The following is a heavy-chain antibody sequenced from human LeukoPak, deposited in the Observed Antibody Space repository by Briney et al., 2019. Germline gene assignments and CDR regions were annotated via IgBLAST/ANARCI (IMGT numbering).Heavy chain of an antibody. CDR2: IRYDGSNK. Sequence: PGGSLRLSCAASGFTFSSYGMHWVRQAPGKGLEWVAFIRYDGSNKYYADSVKGRFTISRDNSKSTLYLQMNSLRAEDTAVYYCAKVGYDILTGYYGLDYWGQGTLVTVSS. CDR3: AKVGYDILTGYYGLDY. CDR1: GFTFSSYG. V-gene: IGHV3-30*02. J-gene: IGHJ4*02. D-gene: IGHD3-9*01.